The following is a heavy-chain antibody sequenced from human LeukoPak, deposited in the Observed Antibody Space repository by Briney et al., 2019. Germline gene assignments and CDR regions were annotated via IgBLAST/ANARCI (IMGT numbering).Heavy chain of an antibody. D-gene: IGHD3-10*01. V-gene: IGHV3-9*01. Sequence: GGSLRLSCAASGFTFDDYAMHWVRQAPGKGLEWVSGISWNSGSIGYADSVKGRFTISRDNAKNSLYLQMNSLRAEDTALYYCARDLAFYGSGKNGMDVWGQVTTVTVSS. CDR1: GFTFDDYA. CDR3: ARDLAFYGSGKNGMDV. J-gene: IGHJ6*02. CDR2: ISWNSGSI.